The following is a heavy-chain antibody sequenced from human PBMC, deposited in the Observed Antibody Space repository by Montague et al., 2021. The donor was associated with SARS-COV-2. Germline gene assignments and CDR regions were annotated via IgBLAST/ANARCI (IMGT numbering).Heavy chain of an antibody. D-gene: IGHD2-2*01. CDR1: GGSVSGTSYY. CDR2: IHHSGTT. CDR3: ARQGGPAGKHWFDP. J-gene: IGHJ5*02. V-gene: IGHV4-39*01. Sequence: SETLSLTCTISGGSVSGTSYYWAWIRLPPGKGLEWIVNIHHSGTTFYNLSLKSRVTISVDTSKNEVSLKLNSVTAADTAVYYCARQGGPAGKHWFDPWGQGTLVTVSS.